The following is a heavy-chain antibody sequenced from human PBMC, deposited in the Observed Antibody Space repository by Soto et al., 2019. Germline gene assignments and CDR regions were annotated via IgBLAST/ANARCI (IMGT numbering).Heavy chain of an antibody. Sequence: PGESLRNCSRVAGCSFLSHWSGRVRKKPGKGLERMGIIYPGDSDTRYSPSFQGQVTSSADKSISTAYLQWSSLKASDTAMYYCACSLTRIAAADSPHDAFDIWGQGTMVT. J-gene: IGHJ3*02. CDR1: GCSFLSHW. CDR2: IYPGDSDT. CDR3: ACSLTRIAAADSPHDAFDI. V-gene: IGHV5-51*01. D-gene: IGHD6-13*01.